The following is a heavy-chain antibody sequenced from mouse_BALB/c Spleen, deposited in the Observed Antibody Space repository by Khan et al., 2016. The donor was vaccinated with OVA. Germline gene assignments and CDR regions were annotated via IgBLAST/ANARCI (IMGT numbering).Heavy chain of an antibody. CDR2: INTETGEP. J-gene: IGHJ2*01. Sequence: VQLVESGPELKKPGETVKISCKASGYTFTDYSMHWVKQAPGKGLKWMGWINTETGEPSYADDFKGRFAFSVETSASTAYLQISNLKDEDTATYFCAGERYDYFDYWGQGTTLTVSS. CDR3: AGERYDYFDY. D-gene: IGHD2-14*01. V-gene: IGHV9-2-1*01. CDR1: GYTFTDYS.